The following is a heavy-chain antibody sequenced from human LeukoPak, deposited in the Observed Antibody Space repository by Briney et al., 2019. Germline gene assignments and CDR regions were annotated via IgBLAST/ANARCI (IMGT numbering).Heavy chain of an antibody. CDR2: INPSGGST. CDR3: AKGPPLALYDSSGYPGKH. V-gene: IGHV1-46*01. D-gene: IGHD3-22*01. Sequence: ASVKVSCKASGYTFTSYYMHWVRQAPGQGLEWMGIINPSGGSTSYAQKFQGRVTMTRDMSTSTVYMELSSLRFEDTAVYYCAKGPPLALYDSSGYPGKHWGQGTLVTVSS. J-gene: IGHJ1*01. CDR1: GYTFTSYY.